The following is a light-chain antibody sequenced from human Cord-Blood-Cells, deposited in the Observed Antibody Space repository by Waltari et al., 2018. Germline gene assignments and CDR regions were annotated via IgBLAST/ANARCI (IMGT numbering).Light chain of an antibody. J-gene: IGLJ3*02. CDR2: RDN. CDR1: SGSIASNY. Sequence: NFMLTQPHSVSESPGKTVTISCTRSSGSIASNYVQWYQQRPGSAPTTVIYRDNQRPSGLPDRFSGSIDSSSNSASLTISGLKTEDEADYYCQSYDSSNQVFGGGTKLTVL. CDR3: QSYDSSNQV. V-gene: IGLV6-57*03.